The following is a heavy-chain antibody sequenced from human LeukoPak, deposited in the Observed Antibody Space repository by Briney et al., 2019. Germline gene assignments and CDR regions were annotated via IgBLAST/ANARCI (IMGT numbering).Heavy chain of an antibody. V-gene: IGHV3-30*03. CDR2: ISYDGSNK. J-gene: IGHJ4*02. D-gene: IGHD2-21*02. CDR1: GFTFSNYG. Sequence: GGSLRLSCAASGFTFSNYGIHWVRRAPGKGLEWVAVISYDGSNKYYADSVKGRFTISRDNSKNTLYLQMNSLRAEDTAVYYSSPAIIGYWGQGTLVTVSS. CDR3: SPAIIGY.